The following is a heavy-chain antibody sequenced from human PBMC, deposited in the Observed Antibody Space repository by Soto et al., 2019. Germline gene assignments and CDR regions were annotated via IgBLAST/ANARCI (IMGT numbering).Heavy chain of an antibody. CDR1: GGSFSGYY. J-gene: IGHJ4*02. Sequence: SETLSLTCAVYGGSFSGYYWSWIRQPPGKGLEWIGEINHSGSTNYNPSLKSRVTISVDTSKNQFSLKLSSVTAADTAVYYCARQKKAAAGTFDYWGQGTLVTVSS. V-gene: IGHV4-34*01. CDR2: INHSGST. CDR3: ARQKKAAAGTFDY. D-gene: IGHD6-13*01.